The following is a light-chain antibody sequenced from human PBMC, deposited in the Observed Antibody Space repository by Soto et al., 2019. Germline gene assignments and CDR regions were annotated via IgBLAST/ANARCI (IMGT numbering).Light chain of an antibody. CDR2: GAS. V-gene: IGKV3-15*01. Sequence: DIVMTQSPATLSVSPGERATLSCRASQSVSSNLAWYQQKPGQAPRLLIYGASTRATDVPARFSGSGSGTEFTLTIGSLQSEDSAVYYCQQYDNWPPTFGQGTRLEIK. CDR1: QSVSSN. J-gene: IGKJ5*01. CDR3: QQYDNWPPT.